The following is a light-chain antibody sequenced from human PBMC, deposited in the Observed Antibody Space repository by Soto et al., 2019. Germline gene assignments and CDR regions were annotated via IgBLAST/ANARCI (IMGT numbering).Light chain of an antibody. V-gene: IGLV2-11*01. Sequence: QSVLTQPRSVSGSPGQSVTISCTGTSSDFGGYNYVSWYQHHPGKAPKLMIYDVSERPSGVPDRFSGSKSGNTASLTISGLQAEDEADYYRCSYAGTLYVFGTG. CDR2: DVS. CDR1: SSDFGGYNY. J-gene: IGLJ1*01. CDR3: CSYAGTLYV.